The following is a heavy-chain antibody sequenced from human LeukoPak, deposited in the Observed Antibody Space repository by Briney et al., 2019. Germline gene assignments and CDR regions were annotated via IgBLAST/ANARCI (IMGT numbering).Heavy chain of an antibody. D-gene: IGHD3-22*01. CDR1: GYTFTSYG. J-gene: IGHJ5*02. CDR3: ARYEDDDSSGYYNVGFDP. CDR2: ISADNGNT. Sequence: GASVKVSCKASGYTFTSYGISCGRQAPGQGLEWMGWISADNGNTNYAQKLQGRVTMSTDTSTSTAYMELRSLRSDDTAVYYCARYEDDDSSGYYNVGFDPWGQGTLVTVSS. V-gene: IGHV1-18*01.